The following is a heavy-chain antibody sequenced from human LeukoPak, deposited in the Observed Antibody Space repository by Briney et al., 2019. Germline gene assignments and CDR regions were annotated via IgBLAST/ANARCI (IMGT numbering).Heavy chain of an antibody. CDR2: IRYDGSNK. CDR1: GFTFSNYG. Sequence: GGSLRLSCEASGFTFSNYGMHWVRQAPGKGLEWVAFIRYDGSNKYYADSVKGRFTISRDNSKNTLYLQMNSLRAEDTAVYYCAKAGIAAAGTGDGYWGQGTLVTVSS. CDR3: AKAGIAAAGTGDGY. J-gene: IGHJ4*02. D-gene: IGHD6-13*01. V-gene: IGHV3-30*02.